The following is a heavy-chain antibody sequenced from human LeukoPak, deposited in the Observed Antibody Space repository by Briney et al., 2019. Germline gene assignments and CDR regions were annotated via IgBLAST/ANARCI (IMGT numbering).Heavy chain of an antibody. J-gene: IGHJ5*02. CDR3: ARPRVGATGWFDP. D-gene: IGHD1-26*01. CDR1: GFSFSSYS. CDR2: ISSSSSTI. V-gene: IGHV3-48*01. Sequence: PGGSLRLSCAASGFSFSSYSMNWVRQAPGKGLEWVSYISSSSSTIYYADSVEGRFTISRDNAKNSLYLQMNSLRAADTAVYYCARPRVGATGWFDPWGQGTLVTVSS.